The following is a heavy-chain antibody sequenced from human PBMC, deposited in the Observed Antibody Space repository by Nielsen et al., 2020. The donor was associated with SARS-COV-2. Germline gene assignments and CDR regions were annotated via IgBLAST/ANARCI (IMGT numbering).Heavy chain of an antibody. CDR1: GGSFSGYY. V-gene: IGHV4-34*01. Sequence: SETLSLTCAVYGGSFSGYYWSWIRQPPGKGLEWIGETNHSGSTNYNPSLKSRVTISVDTSKNQFSLKLSSVTAADTAVYYCARAARITMVRGVSYYYGMDVWGQGTTVTVSS. CDR2: TNHSGST. CDR3: ARAARITMVRGVSYYYGMDV. J-gene: IGHJ6*02. D-gene: IGHD3-10*01.